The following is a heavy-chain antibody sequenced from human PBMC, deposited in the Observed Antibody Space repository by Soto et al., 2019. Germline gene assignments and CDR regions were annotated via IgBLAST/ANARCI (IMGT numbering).Heavy chain of an antibody. CDR3: ARGRXSYETIYYKIYYSALDV. CDR1: GGSIRCYY. Sequence: PSETLSLTCGVYGGSIRCYYWSWIRQSPGKGLEWIGDINDNGGTNYNPSLKSRVTTSLDTPKKQVSLMVSSVTAADTAVYYCARGRXSYETIYYKIYYSALDVWGQGTTVTVSS. J-gene: IGHJ6*02. V-gene: IGHV4-34*01. CDR2: INDNGGT. D-gene: IGHD3-10*01.